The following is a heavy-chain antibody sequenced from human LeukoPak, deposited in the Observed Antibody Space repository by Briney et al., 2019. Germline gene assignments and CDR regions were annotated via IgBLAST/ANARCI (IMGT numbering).Heavy chain of an antibody. J-gene: IGHJ4*02. CDR3: ARDRTGRNTAQDDY. D-gene: IGHD5-18*01. CDR1: GYSISSGYY. V-gene: IGHV4-38-2*02. CDR2: IYYTGGT. Sequence: SETLSLTCSVSGYSISSGYYWGWIRQPPGRGLEWIGSIYYTGGTLYNPSLKSRVSMSVDTSTNQFSLKLTSVTAADTAVYYCARDRTGRNTAQDDYWGQGTLVTVSS.